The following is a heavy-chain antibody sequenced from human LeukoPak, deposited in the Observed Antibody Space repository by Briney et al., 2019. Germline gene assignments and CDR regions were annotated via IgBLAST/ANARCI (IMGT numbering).Heavy chain of an antibody. CDR2: IKSKTDGGTI. CDR1: GFVFSNYW. V-gene: IGHV3-15*01. CDR3: STPSF. J-gene: IGHJ4*02. Sequence: PGGSLRLSCAASGFVFSNYWMSWVRQAPGKGLEWVGRIKSKTDGGTIDYAAPVKGRFTISRDDSKNTLYLQMDNLKTEDTAIYYCSTPSFWGQGTLVTVSS.